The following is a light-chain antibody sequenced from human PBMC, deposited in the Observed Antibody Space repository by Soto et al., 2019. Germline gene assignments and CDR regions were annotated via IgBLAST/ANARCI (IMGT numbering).Light chain of an antibody. CDR1: QGLTDD. CDR2: DAS. V-gene: IGKV1-17*01. Sequence: DIQVPQSPSSLSASVGDRVTITCPTSQGLTDDLGWYQQKPGTAPNRLIYDASRLHSGVPSRFSGSGSWTEFSPTISSLQPEDLATYYGLQHHSFPWTFGQGTKLEVK. CDR3: LQHHSFPWT. J-gene: IGKJ1*01.